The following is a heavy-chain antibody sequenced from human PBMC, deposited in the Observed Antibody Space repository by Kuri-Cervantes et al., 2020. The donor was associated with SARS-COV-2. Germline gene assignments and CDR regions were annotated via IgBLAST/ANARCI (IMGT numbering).Heavy chain of an antibody. CDR1: GYTFTGYY. CDR3: ARKSIAARPSPYYYYYMDV. V-gene: IGHV1-2*02. Sequence: ASVKVSCKASGYTFTGYYMHWVRQAPGQGLEWMGWINPNSGGTNYAQKFQGRVTMTRDTSISTAYMELSRLRSDDTAVNYCARKSIAARPSPYYYYYMDVWGKGTTVTVSS. D-gene: IGHD6-6*01. CDR2: INPNSGGT. J-gene: IGHJ6*03.